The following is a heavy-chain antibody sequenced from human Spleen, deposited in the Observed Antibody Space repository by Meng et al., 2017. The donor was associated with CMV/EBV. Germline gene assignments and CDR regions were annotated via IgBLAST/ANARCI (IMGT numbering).Heavy chain of an antibody. CDR1: GGSISSYY. CDR3: ARGNLMITFGGVIVTPFDY. Sequence: QGQLPESGPGLVKPSETLSLTCTVSGGSISSYYWSWIRQPAGKGLEWIGRIYTSGSTNYNPSLKSRVTMSVDTSKNQFSLKLSSVTAADTAVYYCARGNLMITFGGVIVTPFDYWGQGTLVTVSS. V-gene: IGHV4-4*07. CDR2: IYTSGST. J-gene: IGHJ4*02. D-gene: IGHD3-16*02.